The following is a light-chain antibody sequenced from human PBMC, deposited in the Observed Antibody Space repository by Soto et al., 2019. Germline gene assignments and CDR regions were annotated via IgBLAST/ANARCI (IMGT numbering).Light chain of an antibody. Sequence: QSALTQPPSVSGSPGQSVTISCTATTTGIDNYDSVSWYQQAPGTAPKLIIYDANNRPSGAPDRFSGSTSGNTASLTISGLQAEDETDYFCSLYSSNGSLIFGPGTKVTVL. V-gene: IGLV2-18*01. CDR1: TTGIDNYDS. CDR2: DAN. J-gene: IGLJ1*01. CDR3: SLYSSNGSLI.